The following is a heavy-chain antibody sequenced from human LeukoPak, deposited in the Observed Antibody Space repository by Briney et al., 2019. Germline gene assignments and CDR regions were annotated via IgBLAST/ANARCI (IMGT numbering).Heavy chain of an antibody. CDR3: AKDSRGYSYGYSHFDY. CDR1: GFNFGSYG. J-gene: IGHJ4*02. V-gene: IGHV3-30*18. Sequence: GTSLRLSCTVSGFNFGSYGMPWVRQAPGKGLEWVAVISYDGSNKYYADSVKGRFTISRDKSKNILYLQMNSLTSEDAAMYYCAKDSRGYSYGYSHFDYWGQGTLVTVSS. CDR2: ISYDGSNK. D-gene: IGHD5-12*01.